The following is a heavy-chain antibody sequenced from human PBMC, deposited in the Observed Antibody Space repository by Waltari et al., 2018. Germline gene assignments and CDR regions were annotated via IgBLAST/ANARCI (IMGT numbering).Heavy chain of an antibody. CDR2: VRGDGKT. V-gene: IGHV4-4*02. CDR3: ARDRGRGLYLDS. D-gene: IGHD2-15*01. CDR1: GDSMSMTYC. J-gene: IGHJ4*02. Sequence: QLQLQESGPGLVKPSGTLSLTCAVSGDSMSMTYCWSWVRQPPGKGLEWMGQVRGDGKTNYNPSFASRVSISLDTYSKQFSLKVTSATAADTAVYFCARDRGRGLYLDSWGPGILVTVSP.